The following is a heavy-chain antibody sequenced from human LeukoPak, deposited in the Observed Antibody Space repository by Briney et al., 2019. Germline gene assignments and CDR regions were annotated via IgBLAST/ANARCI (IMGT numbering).Heavy chain of an antibody. CDR1: GGSFSGYY. CDR3: ARDGVPGFGETGWFDP. D-gene: IGHD3-10*01. V-gene: IGHV4-34*01. CDR2: VNHSGST. Sequence: PSETLSLTCAVYGGSFSGYYWSWIRQPPGKGLEWIGEVNHSGSTNYNPSLKSRVTISVDTSKNQFSLKLSSVTAADTAVYYCARDGVPGFGETGWFDPWGQGTLVTVSS. J-gene: IGHJ5*02.